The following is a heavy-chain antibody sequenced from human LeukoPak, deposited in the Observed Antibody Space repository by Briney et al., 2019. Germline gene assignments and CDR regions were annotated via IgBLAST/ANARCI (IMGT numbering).Heavy chain of an antibody. Sequence: GGSLRLSCAASGFTFSSYAMNWVRQAAGKGLGWVSAISDSGSSTYYADSVKGRFTISRDNSKNTLYLQMNSLRAEDTAVYYCAKDMGGSGRGDLDYWGQGALVTVSS. J-gene: IGHJ4*02. V-gene: IGHV3-23*01. CDR3: AKDMGGSGRGDLDY. CDR1: GFTFSSYA. CDR2: ISDSGSST. D-gene: IGHD6-19*01.